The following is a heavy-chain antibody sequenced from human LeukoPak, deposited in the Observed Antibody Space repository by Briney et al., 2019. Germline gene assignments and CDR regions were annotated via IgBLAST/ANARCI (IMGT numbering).Heavy chain of an antibody. J-gene: IGHJ3*02. CDR1: GFTFSNYA. CDR3: ARDRSPWALIGSAFDI. CDR2: TSGSGGST. V-gene: IGHV3-23*01. D-gene: IGHD6-6*01. Sequence: GGSLRLSCAASGFTFSNYAMSWVRQAPGKGLEWVSTTSGSGGSTYYADSVKGRFTISRDNSKNTLYLQMNSLRAEDTAVYYCARDRSPWALIGSAFDIWGQGTMVTVSS.